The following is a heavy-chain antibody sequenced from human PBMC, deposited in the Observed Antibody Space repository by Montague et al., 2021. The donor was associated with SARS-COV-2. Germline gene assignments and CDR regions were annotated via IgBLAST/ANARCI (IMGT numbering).Heavy chain of an antibody. Sequence: SETLSLTCTVSGGSISGGSYYWAWLRQPPGKGLEWIGSIFYNGGAYDNPSLERRVSISVDTSKRQFFLTLNSVTAADTAVYYCSRHSRCYLGPSYFDSWGQGTLVTVSS. CDR3: SRHSRCYLGPSYFDS. CDR2: IFYNGGA. V-gene: IGHV4-39*01. J-gene: IGHJ4*02. D-gene: IGHD2-15*01. CDR1: GGSISGGSYY.